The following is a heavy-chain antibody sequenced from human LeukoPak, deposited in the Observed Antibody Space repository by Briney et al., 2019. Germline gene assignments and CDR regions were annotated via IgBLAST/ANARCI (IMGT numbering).Heavy chain of an antibody. CDR2: IYYSGST. CDR1: GDSISSYY. Sequence: SSETLSLTCTVSGDSISSYYWSWIRQPPGKGLEWIGYIYYSGSTNYNPSLKSRVTISVDTSKNQFSLKLSSVTAADTAVYYCARAGSDYDSSGYVDYWGQGTLVTVSS. D-gene: IGHD3-22*01. V-gene: IGHV4-59*01. CDR3: ARAGSDYDSSGYVDY. J-gene: IGHJ4*02.